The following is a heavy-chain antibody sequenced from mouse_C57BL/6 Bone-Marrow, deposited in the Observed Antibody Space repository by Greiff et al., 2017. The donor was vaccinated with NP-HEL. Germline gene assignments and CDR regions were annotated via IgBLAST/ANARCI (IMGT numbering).Heavy chain of an antibody. CDR3: ARNTTVVPYAMDY. CDR2: ISSGSSTI. Sequence: EVQRVESGGGLVKPGGSLKLSCAASGFTFSDYGMHWVRQAPEKGLEWVAYISSGSSTIYYADTVKGRFTISRDNAKNTLFLQMTSLRSEDTAMYYCARNTTVVPYAMDYWGQGTSVTVSS. CDR1: GFTFSDYG. V-gene: IGHV5-17*01. D-gene: IGHD1-1*01. J-gene: IGHJ4*01.